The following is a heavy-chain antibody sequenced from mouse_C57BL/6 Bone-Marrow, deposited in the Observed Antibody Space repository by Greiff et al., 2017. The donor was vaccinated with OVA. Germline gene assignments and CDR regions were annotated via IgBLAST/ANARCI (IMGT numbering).Heavy chain of an antibody. Sequence: VQLQQSGAELVRPGASVKLSCTASGFNIKDDYMHWVKQRPEQGLEWIGWIDPENGDTEYASKFQGKATITADTSSNTAYLQLSSLTSEDTAVYYCTTYRYSYYYGSSSWFAYWGQGTLVTVSA. CDR2: IDPENGDT. V-gene: IGHV14-4*01. CDR3: TTYRYSYYYGSSSWFAY. CDR1: GFNIKDDY. J-gene: IGHJ3*01. D-gene: IGHD1-1*01.